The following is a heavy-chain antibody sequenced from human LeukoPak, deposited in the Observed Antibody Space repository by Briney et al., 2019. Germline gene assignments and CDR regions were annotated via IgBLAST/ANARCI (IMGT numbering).Heavy chain of an antibody. V-gene: IGHV1-18*01. CDR1: GYTFTSIG. J-gene: IGHJ4*02. Sequence: ASVKVSCKASGYTFTSIGITWVRQPPEQGLEWLDWITPYNGNTNYAQKLQGRVTMTTDTSTSTAYMELRSLRSDDTAVYYCARDLGHYYGSGSYYLDYWGQGTLVTVSS. CDR2: ITPYNGNT. CDR3: ARDLGHYYGSGSYYLDY. D-gene: IGHD3-10*01.